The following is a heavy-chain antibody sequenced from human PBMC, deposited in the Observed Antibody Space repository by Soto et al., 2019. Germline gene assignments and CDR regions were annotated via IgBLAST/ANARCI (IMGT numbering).Heavy chain of an antibody. CDR2: ISGSGGST. CDR3: EKDSGGGGGFDY. Sequence: HPGGSLRLSCAASGFTFSSYAMSWVRQAPGKGLEWVSAISGSGGSTYYADSVKGRFTISRDNSKNTLYLQMNSLRAEDTAVYYCEKDSGGGGGFDYWGQGTLVTVSS. D-gene: IGHD3-16*01. V-gene: IGHV3-23*01. J-gene: IGHJ4*02. CDR1: GFTFSSYA.